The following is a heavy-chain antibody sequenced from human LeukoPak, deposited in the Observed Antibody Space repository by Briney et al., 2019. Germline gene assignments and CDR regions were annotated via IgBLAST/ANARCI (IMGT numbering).Heavy chain of an antibody. Sequence: ASVKVSCKASGYTFTSYGISWVRQAPGQGLEWMGWISAYNGNTNYAQKLQGRVTMTTDTSTSTAYMELRSLRSDDTAVYYCARVYYDILTGYYADYWGQGTLVNVSS. D-gene: IGHD3-9*01. CDR1: GYTFTSYG. CDR2: ISAYNGNT. CDR3: ARVYYDILTGYYADY. J-gene: IGHJ4*02. V-gene: IGHV1-18*01.